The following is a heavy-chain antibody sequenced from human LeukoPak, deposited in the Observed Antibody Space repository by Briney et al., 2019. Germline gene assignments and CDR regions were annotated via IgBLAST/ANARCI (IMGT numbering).Heavy chain of an antibody. J-gene: IGHJ4*02. CDR3: ARSLRVAVAASY. Sequence: SGGSLRLSCAASGFTFSSYWMSWVRQAPGKGLEWVANIKQDGSEKYYVDSVKGRFTISRDNAKNLLYLQMNSLTAEDTAIYYCARSLRVAVAASYWGQGTLVAVSS. CDR2: IKQDGSEK. V-gene: IGHV3-7*01. CDR1: GFTFSSYW. D-gene: IGHD6-19*01.